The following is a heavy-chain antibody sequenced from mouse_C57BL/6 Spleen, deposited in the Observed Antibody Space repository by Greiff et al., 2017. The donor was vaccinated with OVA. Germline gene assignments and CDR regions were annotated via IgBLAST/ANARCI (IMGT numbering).Heavy chain of an antibody. D-gene: IGHD1-1*01. CDR3: TRRSSHWYFDV. CDR2: IDPEAGGT. Sequence: QVQLQQSGAELVRPGASVTLSCKASGYTFTDYDMHWVKQTPGHGLEWIGAIDPEAGGTTYNQKFKGKAILTADKSSSTAYMELRSLTSADCAVYYCTRRSSHWYFDVWGTGTTVTVSS. CDR1: GYTFTDYD. J-gene: IGHJ1*03. V-gene: IGHV1-15*01.